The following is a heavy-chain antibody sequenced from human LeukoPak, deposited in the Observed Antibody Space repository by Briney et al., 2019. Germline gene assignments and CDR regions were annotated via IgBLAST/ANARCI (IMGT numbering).Heavy chain of an antibody. D-gene: IGHD3-16*02. J-gene: IGHJ4*02. V-gene: IGHV1-24*01. CDR2: FDPEDGET. CDR1: GYTLTELS. Sequence: GASVKVSCKVSGYTLTELSMHWVRQAPGKGLEWMGGFDPEDGETIYAQKFQGRVTMTEDTSTDTAYMKLSSLRSEDTAVYYCATYDYVWGSYRPLGDWGQGTLVTVSS. CDR3: ATYDYVWGSYRPLGD.